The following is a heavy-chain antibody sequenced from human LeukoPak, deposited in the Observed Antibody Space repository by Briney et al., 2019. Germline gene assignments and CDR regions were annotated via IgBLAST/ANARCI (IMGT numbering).Heavy chain of an antibody. CDR2: ISSSSSYI. J-gene: IGHJ5*02. CDR1: GFTFSSYS. Sequence: GGSLRLSCAASGFTFSSYSMNGVRQAPGKGLEEGSSISSSSSYIYYADPVKGRFTISRDNAKNSLYLQMNSLRAEDTAVYYCARDLMVRGRFGFDPWGQGTLVTVSS. V-gene: IGHV3-21*01. D-gene: IGHD3-10*01. CDR3: ARDLMVRGRFGFDP.